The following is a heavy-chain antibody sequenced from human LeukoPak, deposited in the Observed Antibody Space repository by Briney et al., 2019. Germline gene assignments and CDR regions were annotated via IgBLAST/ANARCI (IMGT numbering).Heavy chain of an antibody. Sequence: AASVTVSCTASGYTFTGCYMHWVRQAPGQGLEWVGWINPNSGGTNYAQKFQGRVTMTRDTSISTAYMELSRLRSDDTAVYYCARDSLYYGSGSYYRAFSDWGQGTLVTVSS. CDR1: GYTFTGCY. CDR3: ARDSLYYGSGSYYRAFSD. V-gene: IGHV1-2*02. J-gene: IGHJ4*02. D-gene: IGHD3-10*01. CDR2: INPNSGGT.